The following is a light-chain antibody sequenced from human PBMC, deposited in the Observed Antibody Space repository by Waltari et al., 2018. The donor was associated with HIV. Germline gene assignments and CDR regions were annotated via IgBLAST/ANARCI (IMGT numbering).Light chain of an antibody. CDR1: SGAIGYYDS. J-gene: IGLJ1*01. Sequence: QSALTQPASVSGSPGQSTTISCTGTSGAIGYYDSVSWYQQHPGKAPTLMIYEVNNRPSGISNRFSGSKSGNTASLTISGLQAEDEADYYCSSHTTSSTLYVFGTGTKVTVL. CDR3: SSHTTSSTLYV. CDR2: EVN. V-gene: IGLV2-14*01.